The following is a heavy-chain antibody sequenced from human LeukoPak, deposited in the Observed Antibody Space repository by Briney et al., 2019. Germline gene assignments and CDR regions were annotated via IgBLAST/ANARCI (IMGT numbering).Heavy chain of an antibody. D-gene: IGHD1-26*01. CDR2: IDPSDSYT. CDR3: ARREVVGATAFDY. Sequence: GESLKISCKGSGYSFTSYWINWVRQMPGQGLEWMGTIDPSDSYTNYSPAFQGHVTMSSVKSISTAYLQWSSLKASDTDVYYCARREVVGATAFDYWGQGTLVTVSS. CDR1: GYSFTSYW. V-gene: IGHV5-10-1*01. J-gene: IGHJ4*02.